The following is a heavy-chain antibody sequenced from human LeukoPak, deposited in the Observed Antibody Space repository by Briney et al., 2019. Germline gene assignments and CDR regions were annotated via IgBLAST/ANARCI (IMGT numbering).Heavy chain of an antibody. Sequence: PSETLSLTCAVSGGSISSGNWWSWVRQPPGKGLEWFGETHHTGGTNYNPSLKSRVTISVDTSKNQFSLKLSSVTAADTAVYYCARELRGILTGYYGYYYYMDVWGKGTTVTVSS. V-gene: IGHV4-4*02. J-gene: IGHJ6*03. CDR2: THHTGGT. D-gene: IGHD3-9*01. CDR1: GGSISSGNW. CDR3: ARELRGILTGYYGYYYYMDV.